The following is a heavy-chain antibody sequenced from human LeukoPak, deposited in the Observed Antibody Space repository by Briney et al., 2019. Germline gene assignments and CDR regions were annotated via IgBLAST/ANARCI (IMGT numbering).Heavy chain of an antibody. CDR2: ISDDGNVK. V-gene: IGHV3-30*03. CDR1: GFTVRTFG. Sequence: GGSLRLSCAASGFTVRTFGIHWVRQAPRKGLQWVAVISDDGNVKYYADSVKGRFTISSDNYRNTVSLQMNSLRTEDTAVYYCVRDRGWTGYNLGDWGQGTLVSVPS. CDR3: VRDRGWTGYNLGD. J-gene: IGHJ4*02. D-gene: IGHD5-24*01.